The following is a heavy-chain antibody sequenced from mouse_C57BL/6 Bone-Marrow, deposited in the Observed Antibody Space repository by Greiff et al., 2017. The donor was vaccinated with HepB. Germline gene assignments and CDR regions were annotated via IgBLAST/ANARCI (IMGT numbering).Heavy chain of an antibody. Sequence: VQLQQSGPELVKPGASVKIPCKASGYTFTDYNMDWVKQSHGKSLEWIGDINPNNGGTIYNQKFKGKATLTVDKSSSTAYMELRSLTSEDTAVYYCARERALTGSIFDYWGQGTTLTVSS. CDR1: GYTFTDYN. CDR2: INPNNGGT. V-gene: IGHV1-18*01. J-gene: IGHJ2*01. D-gene: IGHD4-1*01. CDR3: ARERALTGSIFDY.